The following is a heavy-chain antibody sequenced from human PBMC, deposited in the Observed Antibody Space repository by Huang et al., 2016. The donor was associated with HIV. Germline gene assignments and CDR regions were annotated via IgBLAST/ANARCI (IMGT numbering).Heavy chain of an antibody. Sequence: QVQLVQSGAEVKKPGASVKVSCKASGYTFTGYYMHWVRQAPGQGLEWMGGINPNSGGRNYAQKFQGRVTMTRDTSISTAYRELSRLRSDDTAVYYCAAGVVPAADYYYYYGMDVWGQGTTVTVSS. CDR1: GYTFTGYY. J-gene: IGHJ6*02. CDR3: AAGVVPAADYYYYYGMDV. CDR2: INPNSGGR. D-gene: IGHD2-2*01. V-gene: IGHV1-2*02.